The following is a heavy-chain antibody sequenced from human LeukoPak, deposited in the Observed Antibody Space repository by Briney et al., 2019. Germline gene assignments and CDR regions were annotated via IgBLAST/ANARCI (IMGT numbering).Heavy chain of an antibody. CDR1: GGSISSGSYY. CDR2: IYTSGST. D-gene: IGHD3-16*01. J-gene: IGHJ6*03. V-gene: IGHV4-61*02. CDR3: AREIPALRLGEYYYYYMDV. Sequence: SETLSLTCTVPGGSISSGSYYWSWIRQPAGKGLEWIVRIYTSGSTNYNPSLKSRVTVSVDASKSHFSLRLSSVTAADTAVYYCAREIPALRLGEYYYYYMDVWGKGTTVTVSS.